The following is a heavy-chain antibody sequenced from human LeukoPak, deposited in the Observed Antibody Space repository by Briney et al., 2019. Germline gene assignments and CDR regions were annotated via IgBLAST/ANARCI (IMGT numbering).Heavy chain of an antibody. CDR3: ARHIYPEGSPFDS. CDR1: GDSISNNL. Sequence: PSETLSLTCTVSGDSISNNLWSWIRQPPGKGLEWIGYISYTGSTNYNPSLKSRLTISVDTSKNHFSLTLTSVTAADTALYYCARHIYPEGSPFDSWGEGTPVTVSS. CDR2: ISYTGST. J-gene: IGHJ4*02. V-gene: IGHV4-59*08. D-gene: IGHD3-10*01.